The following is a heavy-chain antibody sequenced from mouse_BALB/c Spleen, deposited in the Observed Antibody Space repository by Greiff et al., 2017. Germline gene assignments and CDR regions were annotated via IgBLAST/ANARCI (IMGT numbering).Heavy chain of an antibody. CDR1: GFTFSDYY. Sequence: DVMLVESGGGLVKPGGSLKLSCAASGFTFSDYYMYWVRQTPEKRLEWVATISDGGSYTYYPDSVKGRFTISRDNAKNNLYLQMSSLKSEDTAMYYCARDGGGLRLRAMDYWGQGTSVTVSS. CDR3: ARDGGGLRLRAMDY. J-gene: IGHJ4*01. D-gene: IGHD1-2*01. V-gene: IGHV5-4*02. CDR2: ISDGGSYT.